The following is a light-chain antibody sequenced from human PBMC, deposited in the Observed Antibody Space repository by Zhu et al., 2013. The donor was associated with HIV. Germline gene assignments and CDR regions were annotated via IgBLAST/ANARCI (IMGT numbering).Light chain of an antibody. CDR1: RDISSY. V-gene: IGKV1-16*02. J-gene: IGKJ4*01. CDR2: ATS. Sequence: DIQMTQSPSSLSASVGDRVTITCRASRDISSYLAWFQQKPGKAPKSLIHATSSLQSGVPSHFSGSGSGTDFTLTISSLQPEDFATYYCQQYKSYPFTFGEGPRWRSN. CDR3: QQYKSYPFT.